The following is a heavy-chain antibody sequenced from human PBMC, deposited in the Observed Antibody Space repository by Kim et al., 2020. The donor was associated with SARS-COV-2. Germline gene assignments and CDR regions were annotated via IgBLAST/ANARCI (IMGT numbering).Heavy chain of an antibody. V-gene: IGHV1-3*01. J-gene: IGHJ4*02. CDR2: INAGNGNT. D-gene: IGHD6-19*01. CDR3: ARDRRIAVDGPSSY. Sequence: ASVKVSCKASGYTFTSYAMHWVRQAPGQRLEWMGWINAGNGNTKYSQKFQGRVTITRDTSASTAYMELSSLRSEDTAVYYCARDRRIAVDGPSSYWGQGTLVTVSS. CDR1: GYTFTSYA.